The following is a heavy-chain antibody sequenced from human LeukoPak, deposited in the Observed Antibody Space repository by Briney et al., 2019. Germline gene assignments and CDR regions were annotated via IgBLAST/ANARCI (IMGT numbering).Heavy chain of an antibody. Sequence: GGSLRLSCAASGFTFSSYWMHWVRQAPGKGLVWVSRINSGGSSTSYADSVKSRLTISRDNAKNTLYLQMDSLRAEDTAVYYCVRGGSSWSNWLDPWGQGTLVTVSS. CDR3: VRGGSSWSNWLDP. CDR2: INSGGSST. D-gene: IGHD6-13*01. CDR1: GFTFSSYW. J-gene: IGHJ5*02. V-gene: IGHV3-74*01.